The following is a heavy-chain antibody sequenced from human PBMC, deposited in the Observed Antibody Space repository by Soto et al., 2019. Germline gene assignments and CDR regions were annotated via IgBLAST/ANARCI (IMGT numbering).Heavy chain of an antibody. Sequence: QVQLQESGPGLVKPSETLSLTCDVSSGSINSKNWWTWVRQSPGKGLEWIGEIYHSGSTNYTPALKSRVSLSVDESKNQFSLKVYSVTAAATAMYYCARRSGTTFYWGQGTLVTVAS. D-gene: IGHD1-1*01. CDR1: SGSINSKNW. CDR2: IYHSGST. V-gene: IGHV4-4*02. CDR3: ARRSGTTFY. J-gene: IGHJ4*02.